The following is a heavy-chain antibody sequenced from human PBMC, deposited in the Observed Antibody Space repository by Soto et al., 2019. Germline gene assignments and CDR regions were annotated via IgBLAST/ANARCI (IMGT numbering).Heavy chain of an antibody. J-gene: IGHJ4*02. CDR1: GFTFSSYA. Sequence: QVQLVESGGGVVQPGRSLRLSCAASGFTFSSYAMHWVRQAPGKGLEWVAVISYDGSNKYYADSVKGRFTISRDNSKKTLCRQMNSLRAEDTAVYYCARLNWGLRVVDYWGQGTLVTVSS. CDR2: ISYDGSNK. V-gene: IGHV3-30-3*01. D-gene: IGHD7-27*01. CDR3: ARLNWGLRVVDY.